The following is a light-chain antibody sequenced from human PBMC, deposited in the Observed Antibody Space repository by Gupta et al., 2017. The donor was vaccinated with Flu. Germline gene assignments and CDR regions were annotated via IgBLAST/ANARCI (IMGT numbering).Light chain of an antibody. J-gene: IGLJ3*02. CDR1: SNIGSKV. CDR2: SDN. V-gene: IGLV1-44*01. Sequence: SNIGSKVVSWYQHLPGTAPRLLIYSDNRRPSGVPERFSGSKSETSASLAMGGLQSEDEADYYCAAWDDSLTSLSADGSLTGLWVFGGGTKLTVL. CDR3: AAWDDSLTSLSADGSLTGLWV.